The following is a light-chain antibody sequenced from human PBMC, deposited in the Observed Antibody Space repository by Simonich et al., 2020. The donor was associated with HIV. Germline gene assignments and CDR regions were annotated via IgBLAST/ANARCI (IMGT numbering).Light chain of an antibody. CDR3: QEYNKWPPWT. Sequence: DIVMTQSPDSLAVSLGERATINCKSSQSVLYSSNNKNYLAWYQQKPGQPPKLLIYWASTRESGVPDRFSGSGSGTDFTLTISSLQAEDVAVYYCQEYNKWPPWTFGQGTKVEIK. CDR1: QSVLYSSNNKNY. V-gene: IGKV4-1*01. CDR2: WAS. J-gene: IGKJ1*01.